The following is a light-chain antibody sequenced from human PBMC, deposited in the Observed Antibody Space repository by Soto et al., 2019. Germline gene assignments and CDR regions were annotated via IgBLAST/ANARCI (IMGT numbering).Light chain of an antibody. Sequence: EIVLTQSPGTVSLSPGERATLSCRASQSVTSSYLAWYQQRPGQAPRLLIFDTSTRATGIPDRFSGSGSGTDFTLAISRLEPEDFTVYYCQQYGSSPVTFGQGTRLEIK. V-gene: IGKV3-20*01. CDR3: QQYGSSPVT. CDR1: QSVTSSY. CDR2: DTS. J-gene: IGKJ5*01.